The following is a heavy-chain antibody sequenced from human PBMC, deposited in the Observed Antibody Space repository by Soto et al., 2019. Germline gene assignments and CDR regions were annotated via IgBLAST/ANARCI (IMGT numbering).Heavy chain of an antibody. V-gene: IGHV3-30*18. CDR2: ITHDGYNR. J-gene: IGHJ4*02. Sequence: GGSLRLSCAASGFSFSYYGLHWVRQAPGKGLEWLALITHDGYNRYYADSVKGRFTISRDNSKNTIFLQMNSLKSEDTAVYYCAKGGSFDIWGQGTPVRVS. D-gene: IGHD6-6*01. CDR1: GFSFSYYG. CDR3: AKGGSFDI.